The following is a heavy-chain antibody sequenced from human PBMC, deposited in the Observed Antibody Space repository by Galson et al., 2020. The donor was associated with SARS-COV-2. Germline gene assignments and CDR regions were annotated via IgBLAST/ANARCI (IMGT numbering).Heavy chain of an antibody. V-gene: IGHV3-30-3*01. J-gene: IGHJ4*02. D-gene: IGHD3-3*01. CDR3: ARGGRVRWSGYWCYFDY. CDR1: GFTFSSYA. Sequence: GGSLRLSCAASGFTFSSYAMHWVRQAPGKGLEWVAVISYDGSNKYYADSVKGRFTISRDNSKNTLYLQMNSLRAEDTAVYYCARGGRVRWSGYWCYFDYWGQGTLVTVSS. CDR2: ISYDGSNK.